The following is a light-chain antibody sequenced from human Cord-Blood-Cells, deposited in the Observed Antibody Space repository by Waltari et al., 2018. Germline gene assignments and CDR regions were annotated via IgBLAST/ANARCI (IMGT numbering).Light chain of an antibody. V-gene: IGLV3-19*01. Sequence: SSELTQDPAVSVALGQTVRITCQGDSLRSYYASWYQQKPRQAPVLVIYGKNKRPSGIPDRFSGSSSGNTASLTITGAQAEDEADYYCNSRDSSGNHWVFGGGTKLTVL. J-gene: IGLJ3*02. CDR1: SLRSYY. CDR2: GKN. CDR3: NSRDSSGNHWV.